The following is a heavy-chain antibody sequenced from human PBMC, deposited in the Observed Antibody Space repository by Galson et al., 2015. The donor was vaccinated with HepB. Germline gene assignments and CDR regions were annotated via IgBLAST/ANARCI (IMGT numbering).Heavy chain of an antibody. CDR2: ISAYNGET. D-gene: IGHD6-25*01. Sequence: SVKVSCKASGFTFINYGIAWVRQAPGQGLEWMGWISAYNGETRYAQKVQGRVTMTTETSTSTAFMELRSLTSDDTAVYYCARDREGWIGYFDPWGQGTLVTVSS. V-gene: IGHV1-18*04. J-gene: IGHJ5*02. CDR3: ARDREGWIGYFDP. CDR1: GFTFINYG.